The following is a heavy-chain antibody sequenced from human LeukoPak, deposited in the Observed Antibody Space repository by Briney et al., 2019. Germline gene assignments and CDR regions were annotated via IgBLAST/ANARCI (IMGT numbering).Heavy chain of an antibody. V-gene: IGHV4-34*01. CDR1: GGSFSGYY. J-gene: IGHJ5*02. Sequence: PSETLSLTCAVYGGSFSGYYWSWIRQPPGKGLEWIGEINHSGSTNYNPSLKSRVTISVDTSKNQFSLKLSSVTAADTAVYYCARSGLIAARREGWFDPWGQGTLVTVSS. D-gene: IGHD6-6*01. CDR2: INHSGST. CDR3: ARSGLIAARREGWFDP.